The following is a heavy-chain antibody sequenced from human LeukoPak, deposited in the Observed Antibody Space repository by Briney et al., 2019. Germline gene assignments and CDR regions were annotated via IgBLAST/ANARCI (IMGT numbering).Heavy chain of an antibody. D-gene: IGHD3/OR15-3a*01. CDR2: FDPEDGET. Sequence: ASVRVSCTVSGYTLAKLSMHWVRQAPGKGLEWMGCFDPEDGETIYAQKFQGRVTMTEDTSTDTAYMELSSLRSEDTAVYYCATSRKNLDWCPNYYYYYMDAWGKGTTVTVSS. CDR1: GYTLAKLS. J-gene: IGHJ6*03. V-gene: IGHV1-24*01. CDR3: ATSRKNLDWCPNYYYYYMDA.